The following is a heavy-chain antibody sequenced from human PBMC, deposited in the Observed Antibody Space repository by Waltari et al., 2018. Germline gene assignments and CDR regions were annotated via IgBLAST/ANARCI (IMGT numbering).Heavy chain of an antibody. J-gene: IGHJ6*04. CDR3: ATDYGDFLGV. V-gene: IGHV3-15*01. D-gene: IGHD3-10*01. CDR2: IKSEGDGGTR. Sequence: EVQVVESGGGLVKPGGSLRLSCVVSGFTFTKAWMSWVRQAPGKGLEWVGRIKSEGDGGTRDYSAPLKGRISLSGDDSKNTVYLQMNTLKPEDTAVYFCATDYGDFLGVWGTGTTVTVFS. CDR1: GFTFTKAW.